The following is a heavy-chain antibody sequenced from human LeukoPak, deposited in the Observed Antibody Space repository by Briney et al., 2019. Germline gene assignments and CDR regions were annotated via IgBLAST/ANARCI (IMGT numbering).Heavy chain of an antibody. CDR1: GGSISSGGYY. V-gene: IGHV4-30-2*01. D-gene: IGHD2-2*01. CDR2: IYHSGST. Sequence: SETLSLTCTVSGGSISSGGYYWSWIRQPPGKGLEWIGYIYHSGSTYYNPSLKSRVTISVDRSKNQFSLKLSSVTAADTAVYYCARGADCSSTSCRWAGYYYYMDVWGKGTTVTVSS. J-gene: IGHJ6*03. CDR3: ARGADCSSTSCRWAGYYYYMDV.